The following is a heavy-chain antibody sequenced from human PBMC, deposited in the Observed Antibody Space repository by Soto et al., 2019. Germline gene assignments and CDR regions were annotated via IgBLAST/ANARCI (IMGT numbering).Heavy chain of an antibody. V-gene: IGHV1-69*01. CDR2: FIPIFGTA. CDR3: ARDGGRHSGGIDY. Sequence: QVQLVQSGAEVKKPGSSVKVSCKASGGTFSSYSINWVRQAPGQGLEWMGEFIPIFGTATYEQKFQGRVTITADESTSTAYMELSSLRSEDTAVYYCARDGGRHSGGIDYWGQGTLVTVSS. CDR1: GGTFSSYS. J-gene: IGHJ4*02. D-gene: IGHD1-26*01.